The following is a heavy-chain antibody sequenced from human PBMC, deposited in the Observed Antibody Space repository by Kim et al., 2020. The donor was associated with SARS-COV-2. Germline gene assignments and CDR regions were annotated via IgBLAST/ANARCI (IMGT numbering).Heavy chain of an antibody. D-gene: IGHD3-10*01. CDR3: ARDRPGAAPRY. V-gene: IGHV3-7*01. J-gene: IGHJ4*02. Sequence: NDGASVKRRFTNSRDNAKNSLYLQMNSLRAEDTAVYYCARDRPGAAPRYWGQGTLVTVSS.